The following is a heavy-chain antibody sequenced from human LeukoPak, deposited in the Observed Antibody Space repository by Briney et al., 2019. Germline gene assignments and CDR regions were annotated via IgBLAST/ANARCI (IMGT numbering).Heavy chain of an antibody. CDR3: AKWESLETIAAAGINIDY. J-gene: IGHJ4*02. Sequence: GGSLRLSCAASGFTFSSYGMSWVRQAPGKGLEWVSAISGSGGSTYYADSVKGRFTISRDNSKNTLYLQMNSLRAEDTAVYYCAKWESLETIAAAGINIDYWGQGTLVTVSS. CDR1: GFTFSSYG. V-gene: IGHV3-23*01. D-gene: IGHD6-13*01. CDR2: ISGSGGST.